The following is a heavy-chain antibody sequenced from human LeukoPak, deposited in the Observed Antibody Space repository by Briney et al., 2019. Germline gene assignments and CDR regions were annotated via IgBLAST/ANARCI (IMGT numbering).Heavy chain of an antibody. CDR3: AKGSYYYMDV. J-gene: IGHJ6*03. CDR1: GFAFDDYA. V-gene: IGHV3-9*01. CDR2: ISWNSGSI. Sequence: PGRSLGLSCAASGFAFDDYAMHWVRQAPGKGLEWVSGISWNSGSIGYADSVKGRFTISRDNAKNSLYLQMNSLRAEDTALYYCAKGSYYYMDVWGKGTTVTVSS.